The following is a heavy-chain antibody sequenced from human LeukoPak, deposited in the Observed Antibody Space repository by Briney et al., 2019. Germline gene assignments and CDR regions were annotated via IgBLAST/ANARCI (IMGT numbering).Heavy chain of an antibody. CDR1: GGTFSSYA. CDR3: AREGVGLNTGVFDY. J-gene: IGHJ4*02. CDR2: IIPIFGTA. D-gene: IGHD4-23*01. Sequence: ASVKVSCKASGGTFSSYAISWVRQAPGQGLEWMRGIIPIFGTANYAQKFQGRVTITADESTSTAYMELRSLRFEDTAVYYCAREGVGLNTGVFDYWGQGTLVTVSS. V-gene: IGHV1-69*13.